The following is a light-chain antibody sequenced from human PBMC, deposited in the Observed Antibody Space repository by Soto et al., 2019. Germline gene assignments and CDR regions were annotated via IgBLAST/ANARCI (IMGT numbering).Light chain of an antibody. CDR2: DVS. V-gene: IGLV2-14*03. CDR3: RSYTSSDTIV. CDR1: SSDVGAYNY. J-gene: IGLJ1*01. Sequence: QSALTQPASVSGSPGQSITISCTGPSSDVGAYNYVSWYQQEPGKAPKLMIHDVSNRPSGVSNRFSGSKSGNTASLTISGLQAEDEADYYCRSYTSSDTIVFGTGTKLTVL.